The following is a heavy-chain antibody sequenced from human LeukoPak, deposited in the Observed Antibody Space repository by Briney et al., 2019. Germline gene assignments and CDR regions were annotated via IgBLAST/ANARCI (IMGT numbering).Heavy chain of an antibody. CDR2: IYHSGST. CDR1: GGSISSSNW. Sequence: SSGTLSLTCAVSGGSISSSNWWNWVRQPPGKGLEWIGEIYHSGSTNYNPSLTSRVTMSVDTSKNQFSLKLSSVTAADTAVYYCARASIWIHDAFDIWGLGTMVTVSS. J-gene: IGHJ3*02. V-gene: IGHV4-4*02. D-gene: IGHD2-21*01. CDR3: ARASIWIHDAFDI.